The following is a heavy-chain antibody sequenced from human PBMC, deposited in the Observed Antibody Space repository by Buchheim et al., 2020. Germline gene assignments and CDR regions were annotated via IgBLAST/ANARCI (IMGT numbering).Heavy chain of an antibody. CDR2: IYYSGST. CDR1: GGSISSYY. D-gene: IGHD2-2*01. J-gene: IGHJ4*02. V-gene: IGHV4-59*08. CDR3: ARHCSSTSCPFDY. Sequence: QVQLQESGPGLVKPSETLSLTCTVSGGSISSYYWSWIRQPPGKGLEWIGYIYYSGSTNYNPSLKSRVTISVDTSKNQFSLKLSSVTAADTAVYYRARHCSSTSCPFDYWGQGTL.